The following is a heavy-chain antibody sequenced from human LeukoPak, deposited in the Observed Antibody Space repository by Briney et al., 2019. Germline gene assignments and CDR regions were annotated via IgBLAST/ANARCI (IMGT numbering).Heavy chain of an antibody. Sequence: SETLSLTCTVSGGSISSYYWSWIRQPPGKGLEWIGYIYYSGITNYNPSLKSRVTISMDTSKNHFSLQLSSVTAADTAVYYCASSHLYSSSWYLSGRFDFWGQGTLVTVSS. D-gene: IGHD6-13*01. CDR2: IYYSGIT. CDR3: ASSHLYSSSWYLSGRFDF. J-gene: IGHJ4*02. CDR1: GGSISSYY. V-gene: IGHV4-59*01.